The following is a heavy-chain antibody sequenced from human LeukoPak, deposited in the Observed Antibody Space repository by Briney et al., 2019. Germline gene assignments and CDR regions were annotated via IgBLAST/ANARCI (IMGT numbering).Heavy chain of an antibody. J-gene: IGHJ3*01. V-gene: IGHV1-58*01. D-gene: IGHD3-10*01. Sequence: SVKVSCKASGFTFTSSAVQWVRQARGQRLEWIGWIVVGSGDTNSAQKFQERVTITRDMSTRTAYMELSSLRSEDTAVYYCGADSMPRGVFSYAFDVWGQGTMVTVSS. CDR1: GFTFTSSA. CDR3: GADSMPRGVFSYAFDV. CDR2: IVVGSGDT.